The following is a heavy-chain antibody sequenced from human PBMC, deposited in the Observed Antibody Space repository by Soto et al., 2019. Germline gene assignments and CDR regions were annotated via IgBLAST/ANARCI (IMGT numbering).Heavy chain of an antibody. CDR2: ISASGGST. CDR1: GFTFSTYA. CDR3: AKDLRSSTNYDYGMDV. Sequence: EVQLLESGGGLVQPGGSLRLSWAASGFTFSTYAMSWVRQAPGKGLEWVSVISASGGSTFYADSVKGRFTVSRDNSRNTLYMQVISLRVEDTAVYYCAKDLRSSTNYDYGMDVWGQGTTVTVSS. J-gene: IGHJ6*02. D-gene: IGHD1-1*01. V-gene: IGHV3-23*01.